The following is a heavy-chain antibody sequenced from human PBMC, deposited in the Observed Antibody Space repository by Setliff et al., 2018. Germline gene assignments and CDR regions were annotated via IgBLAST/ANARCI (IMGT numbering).Heavy chain of an antibody. J-gene: IGHJ4*02. CDR3: TVYNTGSSKDHY. CDR1: GGSISSYY. D-gene: IGHD2-8*02. CDR2: INDSGNT. V-gene: IGHV4-34*01. Sequence: PSETLSLTCTVSGGSISSYYWSWIRQSPGKGLEWIGEINDSGNTNYNPSLKSRVTIPVDTSKNQFSLKLSSVTAADTALYYCTVYNTGSSKDHYWGQGTPVTVSS.